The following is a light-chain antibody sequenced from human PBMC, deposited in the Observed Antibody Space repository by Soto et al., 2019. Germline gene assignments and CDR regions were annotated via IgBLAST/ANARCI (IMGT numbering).Light chain of an antibody. J-gene: IGLJ3*02. CDR1: SSDVGRYNY. CDR2: EVS. CDR3: TSYTSSTTWV. Sequence: QSALTQPASVSGSPGQSITISCTGTSSDVGRYNYVSWYQQHPGKAPKLMIYEVSNRPSGVSNRFSASKSGNTASLTISGVQAEDEADYYCTSYTSSTTWVFGGGTKVTVL. V-gene: IGLV2-14*01.